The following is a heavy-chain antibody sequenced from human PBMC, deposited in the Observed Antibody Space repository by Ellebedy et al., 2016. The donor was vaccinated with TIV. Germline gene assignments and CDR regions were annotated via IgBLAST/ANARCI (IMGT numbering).Heavy chain of an antibody. CDR2: ISGSGRST. D-gene: IGHD2-21*02. Sequence: GGSLRLXXAASGFTFSSYAMSWVRQAPGRRLEWVSAISGSGRSTHYVDSVRGRFTISRDNSKNTLYLQMTSLRAEDTAVYYCAKAPTAIFAHFYYYYYYMDVWGKGTTVTVSS. J-gene: IGHJ6*03. V-gene: IGHV3-23*01. CDR1: GFTFSSYA. CDR3: AKAPTAIFAHFYYYYYYMDV.